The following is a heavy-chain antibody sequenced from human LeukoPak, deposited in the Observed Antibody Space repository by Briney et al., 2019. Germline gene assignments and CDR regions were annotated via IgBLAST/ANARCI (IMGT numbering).Heavy chain of an antibody. D-gene: IGHD3-22*01. CDR1: GGSISSYY. J-gene: IGHJ4*02. CDR2: IYYSGST. CDR3: ARGRYYDSSGYTLTFDY. Sequence: KTSETLSLTCTVSGGSISSYYWSWIRQPPGKGLEWIGYIYYSGSTNYNPSLKSRVTISVDTSKNQFSLKLSSVTAADTAVYYCARGRYYDSSGYTLTFDYWGQGTLVTVSS. V-gene: IGHV4-59*01.